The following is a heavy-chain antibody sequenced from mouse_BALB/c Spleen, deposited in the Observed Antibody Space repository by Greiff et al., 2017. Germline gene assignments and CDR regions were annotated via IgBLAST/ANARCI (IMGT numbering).Heavy chain of an antibody. D-gene: IGHD2-10*01. CDR2: IRLKSNNYAT. Sequence: EVKLMESGGGLVQPGGSLTLSCVASGFTFSNYWMNWVRQSPEKGLEWVAEIRLKSNNYATHYAESVKGRFTISRDDSKSSVYLQMNNLRAEDTGIYYCTRDRLLAGFAYWGQGTLVTVSA. V-gene: IGHV6-6*02. CDR1: GFTFSNYW. CDR3: TRDRLLAGFAY. J-gene: IGHJ3*01.